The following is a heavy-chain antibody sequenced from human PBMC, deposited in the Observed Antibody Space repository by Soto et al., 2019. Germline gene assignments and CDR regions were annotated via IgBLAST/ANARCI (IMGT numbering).Heavy chain of an antibody. Sequence: QVQLQESGPGLVKPSETLSLTCTASSGSISSNYWSWIRQPPGKGLEWIGYISSSGSTSYNASLPRRVSISDDTSRSHNSLRLTSVTAADTAVYYCATVCRARHRTFYFDPWGRGTLVTVSS. CDR1: SGSISSNY. J-gene: IGHJ5*02. CDR2: ISSSGST. V-gene: IGHV4-59*01. CDR3: ATVCRARHRTFYFDP. D-gene: IGHD2-8*01.